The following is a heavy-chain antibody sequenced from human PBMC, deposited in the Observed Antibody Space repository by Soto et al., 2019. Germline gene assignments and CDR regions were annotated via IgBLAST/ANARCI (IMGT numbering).Heavy chain of an antibody. J-gene: IGHJ4*02. CDR2: ISDASEYI. CDR1: GFTLSNYG. CDR3: ARNDEGGSRI. V-gene: IGHV3-21*01. D-gene: IGHD6-13*01. Sequence: EVQLVESGGGLVKPGVSLRLSCVAFGFTLSNYGMNWVHQAPGKGLDWVSSISDASEYIVYADSIKSRFTISRDNAENSLYLAMNSLSDKDTAVYFCARNDEGGSRIWGQGTLVNVSS.